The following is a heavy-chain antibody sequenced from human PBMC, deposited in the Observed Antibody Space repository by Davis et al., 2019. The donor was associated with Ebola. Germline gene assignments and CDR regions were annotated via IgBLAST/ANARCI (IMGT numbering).Heavy chain of an antibody. J-gene: IGHJ4*02. Sequence: GESLKISCAASGFTFSSYSMNWVRQAPGKGLEWVSSISSSSSYIYYADSVKGRFTISRDNAKNSLFLQMNSLRAEDTAVYYCARDPHSSGWYLNFWGQGARVIVSS. CDR2: ISSSSSYI. D-gene: IGHD6-19*01. V-gene: IGHV3-21*01. CDR3: ARDPHSSGWYLNF. CDR1: GFTFSSYS.